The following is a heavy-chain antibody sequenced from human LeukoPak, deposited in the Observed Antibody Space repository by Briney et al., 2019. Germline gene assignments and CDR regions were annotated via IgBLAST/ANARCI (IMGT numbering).Heavy chain of an antibody. Sequence: GGSPRLSCAASGFTFSSYAMSWVRQAPGKGLEWVSAISGSGGSTYYADSVKGRFTISRDNSKNTLYLQMNSLRAEDTAVYYCAKDSRKAVRLLPVAGGYYFDYWGQGTLVTVSS. CDR3: AKDSRKAVRLLPVAGGYYFDY. V-gene: IGHV3-23*01. CDR2: ISGSGGST. D-gene: IGHD2-15*01. J-gene: IGHJ4*02. CDR1: GFTFSSYA.